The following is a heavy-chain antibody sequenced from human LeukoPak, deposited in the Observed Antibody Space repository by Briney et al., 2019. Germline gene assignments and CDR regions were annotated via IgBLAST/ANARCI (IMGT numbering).Heavy chain of an antibody. D-gene: IGHD5-18*01. CDR1: GFTFSSYA. V-gene: IGHV3-23*01. CDR3: AKLYNYGYIN. CDR2: ISDNRGTT. J-gene: IGHJ4*02. Sequence: GGSLRLSCAASGFTFSSYAMSWVRQAPGKGLEWVSSISDNRGTTYYAESVKGRFTISRDNPKNTLYLQMDSLRTEDTAVYFCAKLYNYGYINWGQGTLVTVSS.